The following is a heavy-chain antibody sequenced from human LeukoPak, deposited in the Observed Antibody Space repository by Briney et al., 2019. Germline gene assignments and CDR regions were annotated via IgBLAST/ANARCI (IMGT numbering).Heavy chain of an antibody. D-gene: IGHD3-22*01. V-gene: IGHV3-23*01. Sequence: AGGSLRLSRAAAGFTFTTYAMSWVRQAPGKGLEWVSSMSGSGGNYADSVKGRFTISRDNSKNTLYLQMNSLRAEDTAVYYCVKSRLPYDSSGYYSFDYWGQGTLVTVSS. CDR3: VKSRLPYDSSGYYSFDY. CDR1: GFTFTTYA. J-gene: IGHJ4*02. CDR2: MSGSGG.